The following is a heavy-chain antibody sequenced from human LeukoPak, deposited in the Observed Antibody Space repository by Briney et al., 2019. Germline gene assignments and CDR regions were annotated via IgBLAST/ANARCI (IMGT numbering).Heavy chain of an antibody. D-gene: IGHD2-2*02. CDR3: TRDIPPSY. CDR1: GFTFGDYA. J-gene: IGHJ4*02. Sequence: GGSLRLSCTASGFTFGDYAMSWFRQAPGKGLEWVGFIRSKSYGGTAEYAASVKGRFTISRDDSKSIVSLQMNSLKTEDTAVYYCTRDIPPSYWGQGTLVTVSS. CDR2: IRSKSYGGTA. V-gene: IGHV3-49*03.